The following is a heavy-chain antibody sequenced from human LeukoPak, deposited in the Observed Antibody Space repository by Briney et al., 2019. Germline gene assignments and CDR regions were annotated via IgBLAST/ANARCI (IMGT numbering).Heavy chain of an antibody. D-gene: IGHD6-6*01. CDR1: GYSFTKFW. V-gene: IGHV5-51*01. J-gene: IGHJ2*01. Sequence: GESLKISCKGSGYSFTKFWIDWVRPMTGKGLGWMGSIFPGHSHTRYSPSFQAQVTISADKSIGTAYLQGSSLKASDTAIYYCARNRGPGSSSWHFDLWGRGTLVTVSS. CDR3: ARNRGPGSSSWHFDL. CDR2: IFPGHSHT.